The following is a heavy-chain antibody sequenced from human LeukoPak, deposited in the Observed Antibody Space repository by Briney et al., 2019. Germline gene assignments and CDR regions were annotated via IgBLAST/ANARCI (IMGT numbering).Heavy chain of an antibody. CDR3: ARSKDGFNADY. Sequence: SETLSLTCTVSGASVSSSGYYWSWIRQPPGKGLEWIGYIYHSGSTNYNPSLKSRATISVDTSKNQFSLKVSSVTAADTAVYYCARSKDGFNADYWGQGILVTVSS. J-gene: IGHJ4*02. D-gene: IGHD5-24*01. CDR1: GASVSSSGYY. CDR2: IYHSGST. V-gene: IGHV4-61*08.